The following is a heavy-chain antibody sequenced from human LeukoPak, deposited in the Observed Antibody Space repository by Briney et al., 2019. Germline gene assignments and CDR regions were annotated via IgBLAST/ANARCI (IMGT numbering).Heavy chain of an antibody. Sequence: SETLSLTCAVSGVSFSGYYWSWIRQPPGKGPEWIGEITHSGSTNDNPSLKSRVTISLDTSKNQFSLKLNFVTAADTAVYYCTRTSPGVPLDVWGQGTLVTVSS. CDR3: TRTSPGVPLDV. D-gene: IGHD7-27*01. CDR2: ITHSGST. J-gene: IGHJ4*02. V-gene: IGHV4-34*01. CDR1: GVSFSGYY.